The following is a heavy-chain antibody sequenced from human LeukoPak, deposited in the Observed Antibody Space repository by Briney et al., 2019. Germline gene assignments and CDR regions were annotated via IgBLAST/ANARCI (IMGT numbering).Heavy chain of an antibody. CDR3: ARDLIAAAGIYYYYGMDV. J-gene: IGHJ6*02. V-gene: IGHV3-66*01. CDR1: GFTVSSNY. D-gene: IGHD6-13*01. Sequence: PGGPLRLSCAASGFTVSSNYMSWVRQAPGKGLEWVSVIYSGGSTYYADSVKGRFTISRDNSKNTLYLQMNSLRAEDTAVYYCARDLIAAAGIYYYYGMDVWGQGTTVTVS. CDR2: IYSGGST.